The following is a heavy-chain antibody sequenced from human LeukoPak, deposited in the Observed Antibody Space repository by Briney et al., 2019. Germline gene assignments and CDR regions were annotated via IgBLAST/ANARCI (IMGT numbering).Heavy chain of an antibody. J-gene: IGHJ5*02. CDR2: IYYSGST. CDR3: ARRLAVGGWFDP. CDR1: GGSISSYY. D-gene: IGHD6-13*01. V-gene: IGHV4-59*01. Sequence: SETLSLTCIVSGGSISSYYWSWIRQSPGKGLEWIGYIYYSGSTNYNPSLKSRVTISVDTSKKKFSLKLSSVTAADTAVYYCARRLAVGGWFDPWGQGTLVAVSS.